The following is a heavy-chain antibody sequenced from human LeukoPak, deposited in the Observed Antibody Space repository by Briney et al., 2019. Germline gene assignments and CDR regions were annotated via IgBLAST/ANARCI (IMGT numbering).Heavy chain of an antibody. CDR3: ARGYYYGSGSPLDY. CDR2: IGTAGDT. CDR1: GFTFSSYD. Sequence: GASLRFSCAASGFTFSSYDMHWVRQATGKGLEWVSAIGTAGDTYYPGSVKGRFTISRENAKNSLYLQMNSLRAGDTAVYYCARGYYYGSGSPLDYWGQGTLVTVSS. J-gene: IGHJ4*02. D-gene: IGHD3-10*01. V-gene: IGHV3-13*01.